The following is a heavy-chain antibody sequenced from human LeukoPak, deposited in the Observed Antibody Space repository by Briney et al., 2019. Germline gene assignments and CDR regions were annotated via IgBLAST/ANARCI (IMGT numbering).Heavy chain of an antibody. J-gene: IGHJ4*02. V-gene: IGHV3-66*01. CDR1: GFTVNNNH. CDR2: IQSGGST. CDR3: ARDRGDSSGWPIIDY. D-gene: IGHD6-19*01. Sequence: PGGSLRLSCAASGFTVNNNHTSWVRQAPGKGLEWVSLIQSGGSTHYADSVKGRFTISRDNSKNTLYLQMNSLRAEDTAVYYCARDRGDSSGWPIIDYWGQGTLVTVSS.